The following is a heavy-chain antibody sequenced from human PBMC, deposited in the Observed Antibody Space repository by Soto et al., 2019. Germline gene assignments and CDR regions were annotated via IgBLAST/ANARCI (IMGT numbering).Heavy chain of an antibody. CDR3: AKELAVSGWSNWFDP. J-gene: IGHJ5*02. CDR2: ISGSGGST. Sequence: GGSLRLSCAASGFTFSSYAMSWVRQAPGKGLEWVSAISGSGGSTYYADSVKGRFTISRDNSKNTLYLQMNSLRAEDTAVYYCAKELAVSGWSNWFDPWGQGTLVTAPQ. V-gene: IGHV3-23*01. CDR1: GFTFSSYA. D-gene: IGHD6-19*01.